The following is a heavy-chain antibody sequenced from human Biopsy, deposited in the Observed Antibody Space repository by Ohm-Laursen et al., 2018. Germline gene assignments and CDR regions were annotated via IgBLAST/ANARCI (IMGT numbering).Heavy chain of an antibody. D-gene: IGHD6-6*01. CDR2: ISDTSSHI. V-gene: IGHV3-21*01. CDR1: GFSVSSYD. Sequence: SLRLSCTASGFSVSSYDMNWIRQPPGPGLEWISYISDTSSHIYDADSVRGRFTVARDIAKNSLYLQLNSLSAEDTAVYYCARDSSRRAREGGMDVWGQGTTVTVSS. CDR3: ARDSSRRAREGGMDV. J-gene: IGHJ6*02.